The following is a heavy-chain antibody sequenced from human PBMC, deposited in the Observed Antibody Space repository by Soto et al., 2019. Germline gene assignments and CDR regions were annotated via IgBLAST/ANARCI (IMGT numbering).Heavy chain of an antibody. J-gene: IGHJ5*02. V-gene: IGHV3-11*06. D-gene: IGHD3-22*01. CDR3: ARVSYYDSSGYRNWFDP. Sequence: PGGSLRLSCAASGFTFSDYYMSWIRQAPGKGLEWVSYISSSSSYTNYADSVKGRFTISRDNAKNSLYLQMNSLRAEDTAVYYCARVSYYDSSGYRNWFDPWGQGTLVTVSS. CDR1: GFTFSDYY. CDR2: ISSSSSYT.